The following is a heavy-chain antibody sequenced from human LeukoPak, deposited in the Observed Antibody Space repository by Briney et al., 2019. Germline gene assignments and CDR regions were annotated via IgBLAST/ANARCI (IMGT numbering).Heavy chain of an antibody. D-gene: IGHD2-15*01. V-gene: IGHV4-4*07. CDR1: GGSISGSY. J-gene: IGHJ4*02. Sequence: PSETLSLTCTVSGGSISGSYSSWIRQPAGKGLEWIGRIYSSGSTNYNPSLKSRVTMSVDTSKNQVSLKLNSVTAADTAVYYCARGFCSGGSCYLFDSWGQGTLVTVSS. CDR2: IYSSGST. CDR3: ARGFCSGGSCYLFDS.